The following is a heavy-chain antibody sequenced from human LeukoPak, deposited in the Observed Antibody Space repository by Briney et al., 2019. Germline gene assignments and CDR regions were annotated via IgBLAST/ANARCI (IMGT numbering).Heavy chain of an antibody. D-gene: IGHD3-22*01. CDR2: FDPEDGET. V-gene: IGHV1-24*01. CDR3: VTDRYYYDSSGYYHSTFDY. J-gene: IGHJ4*02. CDR1: GYTLTELS. Sequence: ASVKVSCKVSGYTLTELSMHWVRQAPGKGLEWMGGFDPEDGETIYAQKFQGRVTMTEDTSTDTAYMELSSLRSEDTAVYYCVTDRYYYDSSGYYHSTFDYWGQGTLVTVSS.